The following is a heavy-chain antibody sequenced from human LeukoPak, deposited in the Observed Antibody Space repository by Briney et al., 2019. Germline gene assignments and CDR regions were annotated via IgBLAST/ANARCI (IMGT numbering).Heavy chain of an antibody. D-gene: IGHD2-21*01. CDR2: IWYDGSNK. Sequence: GGSLRLSCAASGFTFSNYDINWVRQAPGKGLDWVAAIWYDGSNKYYADSVKGRFTISRDNSKNTLYLQMNSLRAEDTAVYYCAKDLGVVIAILNYWGQGTLVTVSS. J-gene: IGHJ4*02. CDR3: AKDLGVVIAILNY. CDR1: GFTFSNYD. V-gene: IGHV3-30*02.